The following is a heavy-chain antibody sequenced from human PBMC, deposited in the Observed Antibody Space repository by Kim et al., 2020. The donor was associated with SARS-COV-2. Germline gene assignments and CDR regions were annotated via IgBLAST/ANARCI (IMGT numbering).Heavy chain of an antibody. Sequence: ASVKVSCKAFGYTFSKYGLNWVRQAPGQGLEWMGWIDTNTGTPAHAQGVRGRFVFSFDTSVSTAYLQISSLKAEDTAVYYCAREDGIPGAIKTNWLDPWGQGTLVTVSS. CDR3: AREDGIPGAIKTNWLDP. CDR1: GYTFSKYG. J-gene: IGHJ5*02. V-gene: IGHV7-4-1*02. CDR2: IDTNTGTP. D-gene: IGHD2-2*02.